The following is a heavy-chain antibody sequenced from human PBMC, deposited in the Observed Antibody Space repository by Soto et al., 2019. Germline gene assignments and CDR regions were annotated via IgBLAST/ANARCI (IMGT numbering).Heavy chain of an antibody. D-gene: IGHD2-2*01. CDR1: GLTFSSYA. Sequence: PGGSLRISCAASGLTFSSYAMPCVRQALGKGQEWVAVISYDGSNKYYADSVKGRFTISRDNSKNTLYLQMNSLRAEDTAVYYCARNRKAYCISSRCYDHCYNGIDLWCQGTTVTVSS. V-gene: IGHV3-30-3*01. J-gene: IGHJ6*02. CDR3: ARNRKAYCISSRCYDHCYNGIDL. CDR2: ISYDGSNK.